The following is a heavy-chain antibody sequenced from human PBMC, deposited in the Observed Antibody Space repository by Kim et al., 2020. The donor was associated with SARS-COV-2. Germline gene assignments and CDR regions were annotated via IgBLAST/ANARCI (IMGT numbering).Heavy chain of an antibody. CDR1: GGSISTESYH. V-gene: IGHV4-39*01. CDR2: FYYDGTT. D-gene: IGHD6-19*01. Sequence: SETLSLTCTVSGGSISTESYHGGWIRQPPGKGLDWIGSFYYDGTTYYNASLESRVTRSVDTSKNQFSLKVRSVTAADTAVYYCARHEGPYRSGWYRRWGQGTLVTVSS. J-gene: IGHJ4*02. CDR3: ARHEGPYRSGWYRR.